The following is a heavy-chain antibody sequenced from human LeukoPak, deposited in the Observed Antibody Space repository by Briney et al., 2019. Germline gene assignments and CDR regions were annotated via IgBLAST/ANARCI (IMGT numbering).Heavy chain of an antibody. J-gene: IGHJ5*02. CDR1: GYTFTSYG. CDR3: ARVGPRYCSSTSCPSEDWFDP. Sequence: ASVKVSCKASGYTFTSYGISWVRQAPGQGLEWMGWIGAYNGNTNYAQKLQGRVTMTTDTSTSTAYMELRSLRSDDTAVYYCARVGPRYCSSTSCPSEDWFDPWGQGTLVTVSS. V-gene: IGHV1-18*01. D-gene: IGHD2-2*01. CDR2: IGAYNGNT.